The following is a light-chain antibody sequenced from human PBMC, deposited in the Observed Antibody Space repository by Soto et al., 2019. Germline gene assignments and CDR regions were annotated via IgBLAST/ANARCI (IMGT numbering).Light chain of an antibody. CDR2: HAS. Sequence: DIPMTQSPSSLSASVGARVTIACRASRSPSTALHWYQQKPGQAPHLRGYHASNLQSGDQTRFSGCGSETDFTLTISSLQPEDFETHYGQQSYTSPPVRFRGGTKVEIK. V-gene: IGKV1-39*01. CDR3: QQSYTSPPVR. CDR1: RSPSTA. J-gene: IGKJ4*02.